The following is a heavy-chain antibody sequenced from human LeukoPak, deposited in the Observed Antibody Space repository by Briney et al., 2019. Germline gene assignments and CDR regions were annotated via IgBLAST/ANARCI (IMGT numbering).Heavy chain of an antibody. V-gene: IGHV1-3*01. CDR1: GYTFTSYA. Sequence: GASVKVSCKASGYTFTSYAMHWVRQAPGQRLEWMGWINAGNGNTKYSQKFQGRVTITRDTSASTAYMELSSLRSDDTAVYYCARSPNLGIGDYWGQGTLVTVSS. J-gene: IGHJ4*02. CDR2: INAGNGNT. CDR3: ARSPNLGIGDY. D-gene: IGHD7-27*01.